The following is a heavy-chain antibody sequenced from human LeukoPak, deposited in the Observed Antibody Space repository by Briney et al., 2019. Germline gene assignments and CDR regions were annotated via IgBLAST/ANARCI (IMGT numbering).Heavy chain of an antibody. CDR1: GFTFSSYG. V-gene: IGHV3-23*01. Sequence: GGTLRLSCAASGFTFSSYGMSWVRQAPGKVLEWVSAISGSGGSTYYADSVKGRFTISRDNSKNTLYLQMNSLRAEDTAVYYCAKGSSLGDGYNYDEYYFDYWGQGTLVTVSS. CDR3: AKGSSLGDGYNYDEYYFDY. CDR2: ISGSGGST. D-gene: IGHD5-24*01. J-gene: IGHJ4*02.